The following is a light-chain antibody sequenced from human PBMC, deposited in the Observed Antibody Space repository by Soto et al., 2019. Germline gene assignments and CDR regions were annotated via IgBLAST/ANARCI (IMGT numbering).Light chain of an antibody. Sequence: DIQMTQSPSTLSAFVGDRVTITCRASETISPWLAWYQQKPGKAPKLLIYKTSDLESGVPSRFSGSSSGTNFTLAISGLQPHDSATYYCQKYSAFSTFGQGTKVDIK. CDR1: ETISPW. V-gene: IGKV1-5*03. CDR2: KTS. CDR3: QKYSAFST. J-gene: IGKJ1*01.